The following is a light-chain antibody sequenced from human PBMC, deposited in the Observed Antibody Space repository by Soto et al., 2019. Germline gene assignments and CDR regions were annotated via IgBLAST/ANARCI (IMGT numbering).Light chain of an antibody. CDR3: QQYENSVMYT. V-gene: IGKV3-20*01. CDR2: DFS. CDR1: QSVRSSF. Sequence: EIVLTQSPGTLSLSPGERATLSCRASQSVRSSFFAWYQQKPGQAPMLLIYDFSVRATGIPDRFSGSGSGTEFNLTITRLEPEDFAVDYCQQYENSVMYTFGQGTKLEIK. J-gene: IGKJ2*01.